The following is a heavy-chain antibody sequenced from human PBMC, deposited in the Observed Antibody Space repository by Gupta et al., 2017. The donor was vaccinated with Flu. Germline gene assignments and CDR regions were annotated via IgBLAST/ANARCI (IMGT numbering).Heavy chain of an antibody. J-gene: IGHJ6*02. D-gene: IGHD2-21*02. CDR3: AKDKIKGDSAWDMDV. CDR1: GFTLTTYT. Sequence: EVELLESGGGLVQPGGSLRLSCAASGFTLTTYTINWVRQAPGKGLEWVSGTIHSGGRTYYSDAVKGRFTISRDNSKNTLFLQMNSLRDEDTAIYYCAKDKIKGDSAWDMDVWGQGTTVTVSS. CDR2: TIHSGGRT. V-gene: IGHV3-23*01.